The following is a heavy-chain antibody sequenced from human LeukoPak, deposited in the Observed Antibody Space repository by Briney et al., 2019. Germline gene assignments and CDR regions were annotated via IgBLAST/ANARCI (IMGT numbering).Heavy chain of an antibody. V-gene: IGHV1-2*02. CDR1: GYTFTDYY. J-gene: IGHJ4*02. Sequence: ASVKVSCKASGYTFTDYYMHWVRQAPGQGLEWMGWINPNSGGTNYAQKFQDRVTMTRDTSISTVYMELSSLRSEDTAVYYCARGYCTNGVCYTGYFDYWGQGTLVTVSS. CDR3: ARGYCTNGVCYTGYFDY. CDR2: INPNSGGT. D-gene: IGHD2-8*01.